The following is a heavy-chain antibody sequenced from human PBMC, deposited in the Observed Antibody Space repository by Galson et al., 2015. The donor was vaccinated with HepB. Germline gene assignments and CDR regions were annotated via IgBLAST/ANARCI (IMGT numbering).Heavy chain of an antibody. D-gene: IGHD3-22*01. CDR1: GFTFSSYA. CDR2: ISYDGSNK. CDR3: ARANLPRITMIVVATDY. J-gene: IGHJ4*02. V-gene: IGHV3-30-3*01. Sequence: SLRLSCAASGFTFSSYAVHWVRQAPGKGLEWVAVISYDGSNKYYADSVKGRFTISRDNSKNTLYLQMNSLRAEDTAVYYCARANLPRITMIVVATDYWGQGTLVTVSS.